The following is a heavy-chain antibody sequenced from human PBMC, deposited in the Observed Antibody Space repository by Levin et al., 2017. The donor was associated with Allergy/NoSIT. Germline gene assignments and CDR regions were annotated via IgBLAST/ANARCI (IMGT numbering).Heavy chain of an antibody. CDR3: AKDRRGYGGFDY. D-gene: IGHD5-18*01. V-gene: IGHV3-30*18. CDR1: GFTFSSYG. Sequence: PGGSLRLSCAASGFTFSSYGMHWVRQAPGKGLEWVAVISYDGSNKYYADSVKGRFTISRDNSKNTLYLQMNSLRAEDTAVYYCAKDRRGYGGFDYWGQGTLVTVSS. CDR2: ISYDGSNK. J-gene: IGHJ4*02.